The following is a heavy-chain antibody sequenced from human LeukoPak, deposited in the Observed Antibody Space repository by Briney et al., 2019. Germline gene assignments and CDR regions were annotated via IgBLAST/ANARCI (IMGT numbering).Heavy chain of an antibody. Sequence: GGSLRLSCAASGFTFSSYAMHWVRQAPGKGLEWVSYISSSSSTIYYADSVKGRFTISRDNAKNSLYLQMSSLRVDDTAVYYCAKAASSSWPSYYYGMDVWGQGTTVTVSS. J-gene: IGHJ6*02. CDR1: GFTFSSYA. CDR2: ISSSSSTI. D-gene: IGHD6-13*01. CDR3: AKAASSSWPSYYYGMDV. V-gene: IGHV3-48*01.